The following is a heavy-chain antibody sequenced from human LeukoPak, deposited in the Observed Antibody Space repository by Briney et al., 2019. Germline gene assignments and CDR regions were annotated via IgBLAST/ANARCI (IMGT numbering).Heavy chain of an antibody. D-gene: IGHD3-22*01. V-gene: IGHV4-34*01. CDR3: ARLQDYYDSSGYTHYFDY. Sequence: RSSETLSLTCAVYGGSFSGYYWSWIRQPPGKGLEWIGEINHSGSTTYNPSLKSRVTISVDTSKNQFSLKLSTVTAADTAVYYCARLQDYYDSSGYTHYFDYWGQGTLVTVSS. CDR1: GGSFSGYY. CDR2: INHSGST. J-gene: IGHJ4*02.